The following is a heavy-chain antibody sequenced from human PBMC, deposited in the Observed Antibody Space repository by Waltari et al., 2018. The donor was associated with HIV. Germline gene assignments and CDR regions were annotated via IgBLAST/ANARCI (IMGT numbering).Heavy chain of an antibody. CDR3: ARSFSGYSNYFDP. V-gene: IGHV4-39*01. Sequence: QLQLQESGPGLVKSSEPLSLPCTVSGGSMTSSSYYWGWIRQPPGKGLEWIGSMSYSGSTYHNPSLRSRLTISVDTSKNQFSLKLTSVTAADTAVYYCARSFSGYSNYFDPWGQGTLVAVSS. D-gene: IGHD4-4*01. CDR1: GGSMTSSSYY. CDR2: MSYSGST. J-gene: IGHJ5*02.